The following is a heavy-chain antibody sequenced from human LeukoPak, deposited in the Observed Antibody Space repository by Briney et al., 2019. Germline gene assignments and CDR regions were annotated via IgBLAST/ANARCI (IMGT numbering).Heavy chain of an antibody. J-gene: IGHJ4*02. CDR1: GYTITRYG. CDR2: ISAYNGNT. Sequence: ASVKVSCKASGYTITRYGISWVRQAPGQGLEWMGWISAYNGNTNYAQKLQGRVTMTTDTSTSTAYMELRSLRSDDTAVYYCAILSTYSSGWDTDYWGQGPLVTVSS. CDR3: AILSTYSSGWDTDY. V-gene: IGHV1-18*01. D-gene: IGHD6-19*01.